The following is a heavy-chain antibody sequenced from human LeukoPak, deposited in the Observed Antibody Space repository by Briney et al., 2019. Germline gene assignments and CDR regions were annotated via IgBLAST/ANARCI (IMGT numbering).Heavy chain of an antibody. J-gene: IGHJ4*02. CDR2: INHSGST. CDR1: GGSFSGYY. V-gene: IGHV4-34*01. D-gene: IGHD3-10*01. CDR3: ARCYRYYYGSGSYLDY. Sequence: SETLSLTCAVYGGSFSGYYWSWIRQPPGKGLEWIGEINHSGSTNYNPSLKSRVTISVDTSKNQFSLKLSSVTAADTAVYYCARCYRYYYGSGSYLDYWGQGTLVTVSS.